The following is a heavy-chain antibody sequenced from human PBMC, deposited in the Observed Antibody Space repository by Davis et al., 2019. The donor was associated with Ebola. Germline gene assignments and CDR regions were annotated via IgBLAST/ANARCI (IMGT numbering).Heavy chain of an antibody. CDR2: IYHSGTT. Sequence: PSETLSLTCAVSGYSISSGYYWGWIRQAPRKGLEWVGNIYHSGTTYTNPSLKSRVTISVDTSTNQFSLRLNSVTAADTALYYCARDDAPDGGYLDYWGQGTLVTVSS. J-gene: IGHJ4*02. D-gene: IGHD1-14*01. V-gene: IGHV4-38-2*02. CDR1: GYSISSGYY. CDR3: ARDDAPDGGYLDY.